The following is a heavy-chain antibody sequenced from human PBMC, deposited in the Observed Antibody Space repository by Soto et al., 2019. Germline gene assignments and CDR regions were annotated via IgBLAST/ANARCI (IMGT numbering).Heavy chain of an antibody. V-gene: IGHV4-34*01. CDR2: INHSGST. D-gene: IGHD2-21*01. J-gene: IGHJ4*02. CDR1: GGSFSGYY. CDR3: ARVFGAYCGGDCPRPPKYYFDY. Sequence: PSETLSLTCAVYGGSFSGYYWSWIRQPPGKGLEWIGEINHSGSTNYNPSLKSRVTISVDTSKNQFSLKLSSVTAADTAVYYCARVFGAYCGGDCPRPPKYYFDYWGQGTLVTVSS.